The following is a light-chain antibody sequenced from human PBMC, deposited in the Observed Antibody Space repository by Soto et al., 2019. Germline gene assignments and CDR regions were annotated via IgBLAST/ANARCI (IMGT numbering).Light chain of an antibody. J-gene: IGKJ4*01. CDR1: QSVGTN. CDR3: QQYSDWSPIT. V-gene: IGKV3-15*01. CDR2: GAS. Sequence: EIVMTQSPGALSLSPGERATLSCRASQSVGTNLAWYQQKPGQAPRPLIYGASARATDVPARFSGSGSGTEFTLTISSLHSEDFAVYYCQQYSDWSPITFGGGTKVEIK.